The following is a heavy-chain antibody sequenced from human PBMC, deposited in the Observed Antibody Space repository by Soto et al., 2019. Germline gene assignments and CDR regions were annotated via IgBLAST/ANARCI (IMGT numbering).Heavy chain of an antibody. J-gene: IGHJ4*02. CDR3: AREMETTASFDY. CDR1: GGSISSGDYY. CDR2: IYYSGST. Sequence: SETLSLTCTVSGGSISSGDYYWSWIRQPPGKGLEWIGYIYYSGSTYYNPSLKSRVTISVDTSKNQFSLKLSSVTAADTAVYYCAREMETTASFDYWGQGTLVTVAS. D-gene: IGHD4-17*01. V-gene: IGHV4-30-4*01.